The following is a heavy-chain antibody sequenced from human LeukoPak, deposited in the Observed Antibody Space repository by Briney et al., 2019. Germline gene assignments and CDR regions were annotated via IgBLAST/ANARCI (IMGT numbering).Heavy chain of an antibody. D-gene: IGHD3-10*01. CDR3: AKGISPPLTMVRGVIINYYYYGMDV. J-gene: IGHJ6*02. V-gene: IGHV3-23*01. Sequence: GGSLRLSCAASGFTFSSYAMSWVRQAPGKGLEWVSAISGSGGSTYYADSVKGRFAISRDNSKNTLYLQMNSLRAEDTAVYYCAKGISPPLTMVRGVIINYYYYGMDVWGQGTTVTVSS. CDR2: ISGSGGST. CDR1: GFTFSSYA.